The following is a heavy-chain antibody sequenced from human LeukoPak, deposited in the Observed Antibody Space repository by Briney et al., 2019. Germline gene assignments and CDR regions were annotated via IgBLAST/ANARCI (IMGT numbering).Heavy chain of an antibody. CDR2: IILILGIA. Sequence: ASVKVSCKASGGTFSSYTLSWVRQAPGQGLEWMGRIILILGIANYAQKFQGRVTITADKSTSTAYMELSSLRSEDTAVYYCARAVGELGFYFDYWGQGTLVIVSS. J-gene: IGHJ4*02. CDR1: GGTFSSYT. CDR3: ARAVGELGFYFDY. D-gene: IGHD3-16*01. V-gene: IGHV1-69*02.